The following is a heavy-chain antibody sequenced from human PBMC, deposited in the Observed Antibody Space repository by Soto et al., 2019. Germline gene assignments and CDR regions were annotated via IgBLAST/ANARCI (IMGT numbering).Heavy chain of an antibody. CDR3: AVDKQPLYSSSSPYIDP. CDR1: GYTFTGYY. V-gene: IGHV1-2*02. Sequence: ASVKVSCKASGYTFTGYYMHWVRQAPGQGLEWMGWINPNSGGTNYAQKFQGRVTVTRDTSISTAYMELSRLRSDDTAVYYCAVDKQPLYSSSSPYIDPWGQGTLVTVSS. J-gene: IGHJ5*02. D-gene: IGHD6-6*01. CDR2: INPNSGGT.